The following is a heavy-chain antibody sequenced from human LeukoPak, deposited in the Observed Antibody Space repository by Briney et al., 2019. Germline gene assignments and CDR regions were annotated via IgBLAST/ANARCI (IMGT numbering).Heavy chain of an antibody. CDR1: GFTFSSYA. Sequence: PGGSLRLSCAASGFTFSSYAMHWVRQAPGKGLEWVAVISYDGSNKYYADSVKGRFTISRDNSKNTLYLQMNSLRAEDTAVYYCAREGENYDILTGYSLRGAGDYYYGMDVWGQGTTVTVSS. V-gene: IGHV3-30-3*01. J-gene: IGHJ6*02. CDR2: ISYDGSNK. CDR3: AREGENYDILTGYSLRGAGDYYYGMDV. D-gene: IGHD3-9*01.